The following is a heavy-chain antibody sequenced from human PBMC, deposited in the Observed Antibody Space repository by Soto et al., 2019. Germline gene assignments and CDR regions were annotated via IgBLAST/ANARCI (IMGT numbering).Heavy chain of an antibody. Sequence: GGSLRLSCAASGFAFSSYAMSWVRQAPGKGLGWVAAINARGSLTYYADSVKGRFTISRDNSENTLYLQTNSLRAEDTAVYYCGSSGRGDFTAMVNYFYYGMDVWGQGTTVTVSS. CDR2: INARGSLT. CDR1: GFAFSSYA. V-gene: IGHV3-23*01. D-gene: IGHD5-18*01. CDR3: GSSGRGDFTAMVNYFYYGMDV. J-gene: IGHJ6*02.